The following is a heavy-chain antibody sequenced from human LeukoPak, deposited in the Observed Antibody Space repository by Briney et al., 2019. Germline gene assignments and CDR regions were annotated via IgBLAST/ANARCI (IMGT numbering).Heavy chain of an antibody. D-gene: IGHD2-8*01. CDR2: IYYSGST. CDR3: ARLGAAEDIVLMVYARGPGYFQH. J-gene: IGHJ1*01. Sequence: PSETLSLTCAVYGGSFSGYYWGWIRQPPGKGLEWIGSIYYSGSTYYNPSLKSRVTISVDTSKNQFSLKLSSVTAADTAVYYCARLGAAEDIVLMVYARGPGYFQHWGQGTLVTVSS. V-gene: IGHV4-39*01. CDR1: GGSFSGYY.